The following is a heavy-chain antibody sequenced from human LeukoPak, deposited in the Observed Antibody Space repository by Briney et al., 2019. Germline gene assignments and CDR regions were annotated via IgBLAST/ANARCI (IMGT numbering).Heavy chain of an antibody. V-gene: IGHV3-23*01. Sequence: GGSLRLSCAASGFTFSSYAMSWVRQAPGKGLEWASAISGSGGSTYYADSVKGRFTISRDNSKNTLYLQMNSLRAEDAAVYYCAKDRARGGFGELLLDYWGQGALVTVSS. D-gene: IGHD3-10*01. CDR3: AKDRARGGFGELLLDY. CDR1: GFTFSSYA. CDR2: ISGSGGST. J-gene: IGHJ4*02.